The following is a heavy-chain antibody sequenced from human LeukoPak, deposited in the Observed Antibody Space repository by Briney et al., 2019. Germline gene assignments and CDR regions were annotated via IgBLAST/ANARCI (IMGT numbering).Heavy chain of an antibody. V-gene: IGHV3-7*01. CDR3: ARHMRIVVADTTCQPMDV. D-gene: IGHD6-19*01. Sequence: GGSLRLSCGASGFTFSNHWMSWVRQTPSKGLEWVANIRYDGDEKLFVDSVKGRFTISRDNARNSMYLQMDSLRVEDTAVYYCARHMRIVVADTTCQPMDVWGQGTTVTVSS. CDR2: IRYDGDEK. J-gene: IGHJ6*02. CDR1: GFTFSNHW.